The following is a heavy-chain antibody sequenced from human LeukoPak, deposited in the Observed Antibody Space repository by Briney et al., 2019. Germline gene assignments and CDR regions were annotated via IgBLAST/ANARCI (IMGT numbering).Heavy chain of an antibody. CDR3: ARDTGYCSGGSCYHNYFDF. J-gene: IGHJ4*02. D-gene: IGHD2-15*01. CDR2: IYYTGST. Sequence: PSETLSLTCTVSGGSVSSGSLYWSWIRQTPGKGLEWIGYIYYTGSTNYNPSLKSRVTISVDTSKNQFSLKLSSVTAADTAVYYCARDTGYCSGGSCYHNYFDFWGQGALVTVSS. CDR1: GGSVSSGSLY. V-gene: IGHV4-61*01.